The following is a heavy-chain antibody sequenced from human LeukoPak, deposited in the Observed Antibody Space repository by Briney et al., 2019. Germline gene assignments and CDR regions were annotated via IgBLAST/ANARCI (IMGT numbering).Heavy chain of an antibody. CDR1: GGSISSYY. D-gene: IGHD1-26*01. J-gene: IGHJ4*02. V-gene: IGHV4-59*08. CDR3: ARNRTEWEPNTSYFDD. Sequence: SETLSLTCTVSGGSISSYYWSWVRQPPGKGLEWIGSIYHSGSTYYNPSLKSRVTISVDTSKNQFSLKLSSVTAADTAVYYCARNRTEWEPNTSYFDDWGQGTLVTVSS. CDR2: IYHSGST.